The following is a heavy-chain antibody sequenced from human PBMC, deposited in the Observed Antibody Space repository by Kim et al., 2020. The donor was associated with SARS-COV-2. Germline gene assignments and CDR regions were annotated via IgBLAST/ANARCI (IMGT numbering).Heavy chain of an antibody. CDR2: INHSGST. Sequence: SETLSLTCAVYGGSFSGYYWSWIRQPPGKGLEWIGEINHSGSTNYNPSLKSRVTISVDTSKNQFSLKLSSVTAADTAVYYCARWANGLFDIWGQGTMVTVSS. J-gene: IGHJ3*02. D-gene: IGHD2-21*01. CDR3: ARWANGLFDI. CDR1: GGSFSGYY. V-gene: IGHV4-34*01.